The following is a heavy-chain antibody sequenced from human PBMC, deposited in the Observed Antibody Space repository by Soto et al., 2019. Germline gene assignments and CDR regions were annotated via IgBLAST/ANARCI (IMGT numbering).Heavy chain of an antibody. V-gene: IGHV3-30*18. CDR2: VSYDELDK. D-gene: IGHD5-12*01. J-gene: IGHJ5*02. Sequence: GGSLRLSCVASGFTFSSYGMHWVRQAPGKGLEWVAAVSYDELDKYYADSVKGRFTISRDNSKNTLFLQVNNLRVEDTAMYYCAKGPRPGLRPTRDNWIDPWGQGTLVTVSS. CDR3: AKGPRPGLRPTRDNWIDP. CDR1: GFTFSSYG.